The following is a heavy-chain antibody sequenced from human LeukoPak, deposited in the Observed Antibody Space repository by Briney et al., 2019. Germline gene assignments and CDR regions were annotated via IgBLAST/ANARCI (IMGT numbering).Heavy chain of an antibody. V-gene: IGHV3-11*01. D-gene: IGHD2-15*01. CDR2: ISSSGSTI. CDR3: ARELLGYCSGGSCPGGFDI. CDR1: GFTFSDYY. Sequence: PGGSLRLSCAASGFTFSDYYMSWSRQAPGKGLEWVSYISSSGSTIYYADSVKGRFTISRDNAKNSLYLQMNSLRAEDTAVYYCARELLGYCSGGSCPGGFDIWGQGTMVTVSS. J-gene: IGHJ3*02.